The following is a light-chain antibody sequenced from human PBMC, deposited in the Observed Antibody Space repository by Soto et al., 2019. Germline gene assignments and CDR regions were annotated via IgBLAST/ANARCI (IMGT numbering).Light chain of an antibody. Sequence: NFMLTQPHSVSESPGKTVTISCTRSSGSIASNYMQWYQQRPGSAPTTVMYEDNQRPSGVPDRFSGSIDSSSNSAALTISGLKTEDEADYYCQSYDSSNYVVFGGGTKVTVL. CDR1: SGSIASNY. CDR3: QSYDSSNYVV. V-gene: IGLV6-57*04. CDR2: EDN. J-gene: IGLJ2*01.